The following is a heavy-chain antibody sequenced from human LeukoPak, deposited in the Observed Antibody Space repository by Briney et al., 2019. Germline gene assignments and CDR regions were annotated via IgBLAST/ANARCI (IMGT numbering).Heavy chain of an antibody. CDR3: VMSYYDFSSGRHNWFDH. Sequence: SETLSLTCAVYGGTFSGYYWSWIRQPPGKGLDGIGEINHSGSTNYNPSLKSRVTISVDTSKNQFSLKLSSVTAANTAVYYCVMSYYDFSSGRHNWFDHWGQGTLVTVSS. D-gene: IGHD3-3*01. CDR2: INHSGST. J-gene: IGHJ5*02. V-gene: IGHV4-34*08. CDR1: GGTFSGYY.